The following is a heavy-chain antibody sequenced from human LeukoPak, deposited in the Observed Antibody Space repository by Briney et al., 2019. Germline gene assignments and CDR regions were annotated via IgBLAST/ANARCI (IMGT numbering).Heavy chain of an antibody. D-gene: IGHD3-22*01. CDR1: GFTFSRHW. CDR2: IKGDQSTT. J-gene: IGHJ5*02. Sequence: GGSLRLSCAASGFTFSRHWMHWVRQAPGKGLVWVSRIKGDQSTTNYADSVKGRFTISRDNAKNTLYLQMNSLRAEDTAVYYCARDPGSGYDSSGYYYRWFDPWGQGTLVTVSS. CDR3: ARDPGSGYDSSGYYYRWFDP. V-gene: IGHV3-74*01.